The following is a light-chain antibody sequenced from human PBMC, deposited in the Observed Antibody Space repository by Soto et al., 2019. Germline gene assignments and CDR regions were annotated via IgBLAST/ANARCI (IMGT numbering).Light chain of an antibody. Sequence: DIQMTQSPSSLFASVGDRVTITRRASQSIGTYLHWYQQKPGKAPKLLIYAASNLQSGVPSRFSGSGSGTEFTLTISSLQPDDVATYYCQQYNSYWTFGQGTKVDIK. V-gene: IGKV1-9*01. J-gene: IGKJ1*01. CDR3: QQYNSYWT. CDR1: QSIGTY. CDR2: AAS.